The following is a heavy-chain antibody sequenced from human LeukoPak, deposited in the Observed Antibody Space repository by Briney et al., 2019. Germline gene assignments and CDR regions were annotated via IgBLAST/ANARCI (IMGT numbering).Heavy chain of an antibody. CDR3: ARRGDGYPYYFDY. Sequence: PSETLSLTCTVSGGSISNYYWSWIRQTPGKGLEWIGYIFYSGSTDYNPSVKSRVTISVDTSRNQFSLKLRSVTAADTAVYYCARRGDGYPYYFDYWGQGTLVTVSS. CDR1: GGSISNYY. CDR2: IFYSGST. D-gene: IGHD5-24*01. V-gene: IGHV4-59*08. J-gene: IGHJ4*02.